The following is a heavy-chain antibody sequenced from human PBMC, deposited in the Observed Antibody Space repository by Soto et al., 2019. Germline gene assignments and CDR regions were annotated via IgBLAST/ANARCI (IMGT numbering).Heavy chain of an antibody. CDR2: IIPIFGTA. CDR3: ARAAYGDYLYYYYYGMDV. CDR1: GGTFSSYA. Sequence: SVKVSCKASGGTFSSYAISWVRQAPGQGLEWMGGIIPIFGTANYAQKFQGRVTITADESTSTAYMELSSLRSEDTAVYYCARAAYGDYLYYYYYGMDVWGQGTTVTVSS. J-gene: IGHJ6*02. D-gene: IGHD4-17*01. V-gene: IGHV1-69*13.